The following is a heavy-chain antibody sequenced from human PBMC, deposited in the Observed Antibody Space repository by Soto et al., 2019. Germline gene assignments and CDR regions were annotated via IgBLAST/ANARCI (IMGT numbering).Heavy chain of an antibody. Sequence: QIQLVQSGPEVTKPGASVKVSCQGTGYTFSAYGVSWVRQAPGQGLEWMGWISGYNGQTNYAQKFRGRVTFTTDTATGKTNMETSSLRSDDPAVYDRARDRRKQQRVERLSAMDVWGQGTTVTVS. J-gene: IGHJ6*02. CDR2: ISGYNGQT. CDR1: GYTFSAYG. V-gene: IGHV1-18*01. CDR3: ARDRRKQQRVERLSAMDV. D-gene: IGHD1-1*01.